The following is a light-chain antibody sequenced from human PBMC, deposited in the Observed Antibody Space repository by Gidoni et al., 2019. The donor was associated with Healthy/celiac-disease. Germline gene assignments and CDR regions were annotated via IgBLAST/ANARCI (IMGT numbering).Light chain of an antibody. CDR3: AAWDDSLNVWV. Sequence: QSVPTQPPSASGTPGQRGTISCSGSSSNIGSNTVNWYQQLPVTAPKLLIYRNNQRPSGVPDRFSGSKSGTSASLAISGLQSEDAADYYCAAWDDSLNVWVFGGGTKLTVL. CDR1: SSNIGSNT. CDR2: RNN. J-gene: IGLJ3*02. V-gene: IGLV1-44*01.